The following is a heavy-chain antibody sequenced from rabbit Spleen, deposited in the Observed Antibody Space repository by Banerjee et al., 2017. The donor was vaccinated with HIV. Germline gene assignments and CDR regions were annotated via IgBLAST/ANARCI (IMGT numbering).Heavy chain of an antibody. CDR2: IAGSSSGFT. D-gene: IGHD6-1*01. CDR1: GFSFTSNDY. J-gene: IGHJ6*01. Sequence: QSLEESGGDLVKPGASLTLTCTASGFSFTSNDYICWVRQAPGKGLEWISCIAGSSSGFTYSATWAKGRFTVSKTSSTTVTLQMTSLTAADTATYFCASGADYAYGGYDLWGPGTLVTVS. V-gene: IGHV1S40*01. CDR3: ASGADYAYGGYDL.